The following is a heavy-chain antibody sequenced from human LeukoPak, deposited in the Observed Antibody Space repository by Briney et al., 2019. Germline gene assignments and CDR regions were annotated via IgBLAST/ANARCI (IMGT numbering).Heavy chain of an antibody. CDR2: IYSGGST. CDR3: ARSLRVVVTAAFDI. J-gene: IGHJ3*02. D-gene: IGHD2-21*02. V-gene: IGHV3-66*01. CDR1: GFTVSSHY. Sequence: GGSLRLSFAASGFTVSSHYMSWVRQAPGKGLEWVSVIYSGGSTYYADSVKGRFPISKHNSKNTQYLQMNSLRAEDTAVYYCARSLRVVVTAAFDIWGGGTMVSVSS.